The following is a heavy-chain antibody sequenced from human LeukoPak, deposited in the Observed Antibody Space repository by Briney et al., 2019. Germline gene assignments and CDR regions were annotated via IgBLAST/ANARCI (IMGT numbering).Heavy chain of an antibody. CDR3: TKGLWAGVSAARD. CDR1: GFSFSNYG. J-gene: IGHJ4*02. CDR2: IYTSGST. V-gene: IGHV3-NL1*01. D-gene: IGHD2-8*01. Sequence: GTSLRLSCAASGFSFSNYGMHWVRQAPGKGLEWVSVIYTSGSTYYADSVKGRFTISRDNSQNTLYRQMNSLRAEDTAVYYCTKGLWAGVSAARDWGQGALVTVSS.